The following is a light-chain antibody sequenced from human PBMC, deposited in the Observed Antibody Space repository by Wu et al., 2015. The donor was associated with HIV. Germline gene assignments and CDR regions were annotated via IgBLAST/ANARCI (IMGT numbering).Light chain of an antibody. CDR1: QTISTT. CDR3: QQYSDSPRT. CDR2: GAT. V-gene: IGKV3-20*01. J-gene: IGKJ1*01. Sequence: EIVMTQSPATLSLSPGERATLSCRASQTISTTLAWYQGKPGQPPRLLIYGATSRATGTPDRFSGSGSEKDFTLTISRVEPEDFAVYYCQQYSDSPRTFGQGPRWNSN.